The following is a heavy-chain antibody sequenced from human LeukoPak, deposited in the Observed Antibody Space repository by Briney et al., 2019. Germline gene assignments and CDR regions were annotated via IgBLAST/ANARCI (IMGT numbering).Heavy chain of an antibody. V-gene: IGHV4-59*01. D-gene: IGHD5-12*01. CDR3: ARTPSGYDVLDYFDY. J-gene: IGHJ4*02. CDR1: GGSISSYY. CDR2: IYYSGST. Sequence: PSETLSLTCTVSGGSISSYYWSWIWQPPGKGLEWIGYIYYSGSTNYNPSLKSRVTISVYTSKNQFSLKLSSVTAADTAVYYCARTPSGYDVLDYFDYWGQGTLVTVSS.